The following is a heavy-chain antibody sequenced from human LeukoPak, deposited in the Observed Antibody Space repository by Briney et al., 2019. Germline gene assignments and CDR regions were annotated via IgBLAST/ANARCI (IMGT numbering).Heavy chain of an antibody. D-gene: IGHD3-3*01. CDR3: AAYGFYPY. V-gene: IGHV3-48*01. CDR2: FGISGTI. J-gene: IGHJ4*02. Sequence: GGSLRLSCAASGFTVSTYDMHWVRQAPGEGPQWIAYFGISGTIYYADSVRGRSTISRDSAKNSLHLEMNSLRVDDTAIYYCAAYGFYPYWGQGTPVTVSS. CDR1: GFTVSTYD.